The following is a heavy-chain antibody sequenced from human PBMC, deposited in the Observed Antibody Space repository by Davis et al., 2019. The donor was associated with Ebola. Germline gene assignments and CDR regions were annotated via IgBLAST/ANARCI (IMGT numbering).Heavy chain of an antibody. V-gene: IGHV4-59*01. CDR3: ARVGYDFWSGYYTGSWFDP. CDR1: CGSISSYY. D-gene: IGHD3-3*01. J-gene: IGHJ5*02. Sequence: SETLSLTCTVSCGSISSYYWSWIRQPPGKGLEWIGYIYYSGSTNYNPSLKSRVTISVDTSKNQFSLKLSSVTAADTAVYYCARVGYDFWSGYYTGSWFDPWGQGTLVTVSS. CDR2: IYYSGST.